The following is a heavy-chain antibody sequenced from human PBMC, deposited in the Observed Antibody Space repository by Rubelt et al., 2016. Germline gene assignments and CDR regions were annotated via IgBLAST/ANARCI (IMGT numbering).Heavy chain of an antibody. V-gene: IGHV1-46*01. CDR1: GYTFTTYG. J-gene: IGHJ6*02. CDR2: INPSGGST. Sequence: QVHLVQSAIEVKKPGASVKISCKTSGYTFTTYGIIWVRRAPGQGLEWMGIINPSGGSTSYAQKFQGRVTMTRDTSTSTGYMELSSLGSEDTAVYYCARSYSNYQDGYYYYYGMDVWGQGTTVTVSS. CDR3: ARSYSNYQDGYYYYYGMDV. D-gene: IGHD4-11*01.